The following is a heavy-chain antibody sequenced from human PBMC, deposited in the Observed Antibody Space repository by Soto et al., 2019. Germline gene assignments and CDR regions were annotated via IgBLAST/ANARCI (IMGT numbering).Heavy chain of an antibody. J-gene: IGHJ6*02. CDR3: AKDFLNYHYYYGMDV. V-gene: IGHV3-30*18. CDR1: GFTFSSYG. Sequence: GGSLRLSCAASGFTFSSYGMHWVRQAPGKGLEWVAVISYDGSNKYYADSVKGRFTISRDNSKNTLYLQMNSLRAEDTAVYYCAKDFLNYHYYYGMDVWGQGTTVTVSS. CDR2: ISYDGSNK.